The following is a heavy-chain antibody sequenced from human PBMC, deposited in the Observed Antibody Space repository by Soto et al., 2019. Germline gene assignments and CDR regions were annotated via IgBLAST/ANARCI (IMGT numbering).Heavy chain of an antibody. CDR1: GFTFSSDG. Sequence: GGSLRLSCAASGFTFSSDGMHWVRQAPGKGLEWVAVISYDGSNKYYADSVKGRFTISRDNSKSTLYLQMNSLRAEDTAVYYCAKGRGYYYYGMDVWGQGTTVTVAS. CDR3: AKGRGYYYYGMDV. V-gene: IGHV3-30*18. D-gene: IGHD1-26*01. CDR2: ISYDGSNK. J-gene: IGHJ6*02.